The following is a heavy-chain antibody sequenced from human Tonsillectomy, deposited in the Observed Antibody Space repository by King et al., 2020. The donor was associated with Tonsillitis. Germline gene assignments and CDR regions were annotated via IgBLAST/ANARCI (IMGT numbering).Heavy chain of an antibody. V-gene: IGHV3-21*01. Sequence: VQLVESGGGLVKPGGSLRLSCVASGFTFSIYTMIWVRQAPGKGLEWVSSISPTSGYIYYADSMYGRFAISRDNAKNSLYLQMNSLRAEDTAVYFCARGPGGIRFLTPNWFAPWGQGTLVTVSS. J-gene: IGHJ5*02. CDR2: ISPTSGYI. D-gene: IGHD3-3*01. CDR3: ARGPGGIRFLTPNWFAP. CDR1: GFTFSIYT.